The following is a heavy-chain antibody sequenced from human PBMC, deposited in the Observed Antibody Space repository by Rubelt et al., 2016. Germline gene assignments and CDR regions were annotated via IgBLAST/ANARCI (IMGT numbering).Heavy chain of an antibody. Sequence: QVQLVQSGAEVKKPGASVKVSCKASGYTFTSYAMHWVRQAPGQRLEWMGWINAGNGKQKYSQKFQGRVTITRDTSASTAYMELSSLRSEDTAVYYCARMRGPYSSSGGEFDPWGQGTLVTVSS. J-gene: IGHJ5*02. CDR2: INAGNGKQ. V-gene: IGHV1-3*01. CDR3: ARMRGPYSSSGGEFDP. D-gene: IGHD6-13*01. CDR1: GYTFTSYA.